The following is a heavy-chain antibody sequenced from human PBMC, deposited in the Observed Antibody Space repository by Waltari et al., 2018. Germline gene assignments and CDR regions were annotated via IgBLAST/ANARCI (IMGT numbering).Heavy chain of an antibody. J-gene: IGHJ4*02. CDR2: IKQDGSEK. CDR3: AKIPGSYYDSSGYSVAY. V-gene: IGHV3-7*01. D-gene: IGHD3-22*01. CDR1: GFTFSSYW. Sequence: EVQLVESGGGLVQPGGSLRLSCAASGFTFSSYWMSWVRQAPGKGLEWVANIKQDGSEKYYVDSVKGRFTISRDNAKNSLYLQMNSLRAEDTAVYYCAKIPGSYYDSSGYSVAYWGQGTLVTVSS.